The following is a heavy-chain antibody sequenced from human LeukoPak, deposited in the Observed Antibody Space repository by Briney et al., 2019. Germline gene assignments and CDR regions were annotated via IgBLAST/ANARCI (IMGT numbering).Heavy chain of an antibody. CDR3: AKPGIVVVPAAGEYYFDY. Sequence: GGSLRLSCAASGFTFSSYGMHWVRQAPGKGLEWVAFIRYDGSNKYYADSVKGRFTISRDNSKNTLYLQMNSLRAEDTAVYYCAKPGIVVVPAAGEYYFDYWGQGTLVTVSS. V-gene: IGHV3-30*02. D-gene: IGHD2-2*01. CDR1: GFTFSSYG. CDR2: IRYDGSNK. J-gene: IGHJ4*02.